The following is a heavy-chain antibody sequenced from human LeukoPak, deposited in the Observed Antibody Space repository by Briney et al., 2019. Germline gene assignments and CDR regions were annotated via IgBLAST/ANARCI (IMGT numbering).Heavy chain of an antibody. Sequence: GGSLRLSCAASGFTVSSNYMSWVRQAPGKGLEWVSVIYSGATTDYAGSVKGRFTISTDSSKNTLYLQMNSLRDEDTSVYYCARGGRTDSGSYPYGMDVWGQGATVTVSS. CDR3: ARGGRTDSGSYPYGMDV. V-gene: IGHV3-66*01. CDR2: IYSGATT. D-gene: IGHD3-10*01. CDR1: GFTVSSNY. J-gene: IGHJ6*02.